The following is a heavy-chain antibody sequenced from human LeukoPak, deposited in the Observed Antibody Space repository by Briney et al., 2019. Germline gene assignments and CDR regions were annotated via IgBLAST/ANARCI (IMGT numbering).Heavy chain of an antibody. D-gene: IGHD3-10*02. V-gene: IGHV3-11*01. CDR2: ISSSGSTI. Sequence: GGSLRLSCAASGFTFSDYYMSWIRQAPGKGLERVSYISSSGSTIYYADSVKGRFTISRDNAKNSLYLQMNSLRAEDTAVYYCARLSGELPEWWFDPWGQGTLVTVSS. CDR1: GFTFSDYY. CDR3: ARLSGELPEWWFDP. J-gene: IGHJ5*02.